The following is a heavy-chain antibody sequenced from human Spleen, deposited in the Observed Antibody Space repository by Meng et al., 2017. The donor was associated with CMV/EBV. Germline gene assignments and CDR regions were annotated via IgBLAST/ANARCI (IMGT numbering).Heavy chain of an antibody. CDR1: TSSYST. Sequence: TSSYSTMNWLRQAPGKGLAWVSSISSRSNYMYYADSVKGRFTVSRDNARNSLYLQMDSLRAEDTAVYYCASDLKTYYHDSSGSSLDYWGQGTLVTVSS. V-gene: IGHV3-21*01. CDR2: ISSRSNYM. J-gene: IGHJ4*02. D-gene: IGHD3-22*01. CDR3: ASDLKTYYHDSSGSSLDY.